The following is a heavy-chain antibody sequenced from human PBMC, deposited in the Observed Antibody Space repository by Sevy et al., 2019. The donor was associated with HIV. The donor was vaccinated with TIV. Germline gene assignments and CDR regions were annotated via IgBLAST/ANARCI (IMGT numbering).Heavy chain of an antibody. CDR2: VKEDGSEI. CDR1: GFTFCRYW. CDR3: ARGDYYDRSGFYTDASDV. J-gene: IGHJ3*01. Sequence: GGSLRLSCAASGFTFCRYWMSWVRQAPGKGLEWVGNVKEDGSEICYGDSVKGRFTISRGNAKNYLFLQMKSLRAEDTAVYYCARGDYYDRSGFYTDASDVWGQGTMVTVSS. V-gene: IGHV3-7*04. D-gene: IGHD3-22*01.